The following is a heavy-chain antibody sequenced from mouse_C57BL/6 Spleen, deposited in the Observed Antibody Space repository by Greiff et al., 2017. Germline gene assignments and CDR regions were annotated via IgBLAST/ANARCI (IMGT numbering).Heavy chain of an antibody. V-gene: IGHV1-22*01. CDR3: ASGPFYYDYPSYAMDY. CDR2: INPNNGGT. Sequence: VQLQQSGPELVKPGASVKMSCKASGYTFTDYNMHWVKQSHGKSLEWIGNINPNNGGTSYNQKFKGKATLTVNKSSSTAYMELRSLTSEDSAVYYCASGPFYYDYPSYAMDYWGQGTSVTVSS. CDR1: GYTFTDYN. D-gene: IGHD2-4*01. J-gene: IGHJ4*01.